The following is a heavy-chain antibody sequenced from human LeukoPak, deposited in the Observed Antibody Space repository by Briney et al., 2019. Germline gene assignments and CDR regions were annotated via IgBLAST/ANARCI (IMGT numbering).Heavy chain of an antibody. J-gene: IGHJ4*02. Sequence: GASLQISCKGSGYSFTSYWIGWVRPMPGKGLEWMGIIYPGDSDTRYSPSFQGQVTISADKSISTAYLQWSSLKASDTAMYYCARHDSQSIAARYWGQGTLVTVSS. V-gene: IGHV5-51*01. D-gene: IGHD6-6*01. CDR1: GYSFTSYW. CDR2: IYPGDSDT. CDR3: ARHDSQSIAARY.